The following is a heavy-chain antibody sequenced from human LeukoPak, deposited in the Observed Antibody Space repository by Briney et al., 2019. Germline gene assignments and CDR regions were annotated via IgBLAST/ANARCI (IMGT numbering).Heavy chain of an antibody. CDR2: IKQDGSEK. CDR1: GFTFSSYW. CDR3: AKDPTDGDYDY. V-gene: IGHV3-7*03. Sequence: GGSLRLSCAASGFTFSSYWMSWVRQAPGKGLEWVANIKQDGSEKYYVDSVKGRFTISRDNAKNSLYLQMNSLRAEDTAVYYCAKDPTDGDYDYWGQGTLVTVSS. D-gene: IGHD4-17*01. J-gene: IGHJ4*02.